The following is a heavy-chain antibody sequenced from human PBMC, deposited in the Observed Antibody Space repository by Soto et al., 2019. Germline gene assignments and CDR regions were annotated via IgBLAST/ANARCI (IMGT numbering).Heavy chain of an antibody. D-gene: IGHD3-22*01. CDR2: IIPIFGTA. Sequence: QVQLVQSGAEVKKPGSSVKVSCKASGGTFSSYAISWVRQAPGQGLEWMGGIIPIFGTADYAQKFQGRVTTTAGESTSTGNMELSSLRSEDTAVYYCASHYDSSGYYYRGLDYWGQGTLVTVSS. CDR1: GGTFSSYA. J-gene: IGHJ4*02. V-gene: IGHV1-69*12. CDR3: ASHYDSSGYYYRGLDY.